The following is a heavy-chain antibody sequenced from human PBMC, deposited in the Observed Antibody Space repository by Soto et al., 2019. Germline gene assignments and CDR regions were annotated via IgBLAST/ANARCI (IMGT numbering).Heavy chain of an antibody. V-gene: IGHV4-31*03. J-gene: IGHJ4*02. CDR2: IYYSGNT. Sequence: PSETLSLTCTVSGGSISSDDFYWSWIRQHPGKGLEWIGYIYYSGNTYYNPSLKSRVTILVDTSKNQFSLKLRSVTAADTAVYYCASCVTTWSYYFDYWGQGTLVTVSS. D-gene: IGHD4-17*01. CDR3: ASCVTTWSYYFDY. CDR1: GGSISSDDFY.